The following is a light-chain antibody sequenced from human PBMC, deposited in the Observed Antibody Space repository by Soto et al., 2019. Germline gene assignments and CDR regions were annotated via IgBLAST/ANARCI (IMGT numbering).Light chain of an antibody. CDR3: QQYGSATLLT. CDR1: QTVRNNY. CDR2: DAS. V-gene: IGKV3-20*01. Sequence: VLSQSPGALAMTKRERATLSCRASQTVRNNYLAWYQQKPGQAPRLLIYDASSRATGIPDRFSGSGSGTDFTLTISRLEPEDFAVYYCQQYGSATLLTFDGGTKVDIK. J-gene: IGKJ4*01.